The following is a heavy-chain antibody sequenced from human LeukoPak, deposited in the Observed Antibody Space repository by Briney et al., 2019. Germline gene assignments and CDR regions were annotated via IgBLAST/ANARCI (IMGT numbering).Heavy chain of an antibody. J-gene: IGHJ6*03. D-gene: IGHD2-2*01. CDR2: INSDGRRT. CDR3: AREVEVVPATMGAYYYYYMDV. V-gene: IGHV3-74*01. Sequence: GGSLRLSCAASGFTISNHWIHWVRQAPGKGLVWVSRINSDGRRTSYADSVKGRFTISRDNAKNTLYLQMNSLRPDDTAVYYCAREVEVVPATMGAYYYYYMDVWGKGNTVTVSS. CDR1: GFTISNHW.